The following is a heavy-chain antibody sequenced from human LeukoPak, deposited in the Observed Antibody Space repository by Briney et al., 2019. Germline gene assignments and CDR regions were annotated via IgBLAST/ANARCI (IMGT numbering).Heavy chain of an antibody. CDR2: IYTSGST. V-gene: IGHV4-61*02. CDR3: ARYDILTGSLIRRAFDI. D-gene: IGHD3-9*01. CDR1: GGSISSSSYY. Sequence: PSETLSLTCTVSGGSISSSSYYWGWIRQPPGKGLEWIGRIYTSGSTNYNPSLKSRVTISVDTSKNQFSLKLSSVTAADTAVYYCARYDILTGSLIRRAFDIWGQGTMVTVSS. J-gene: IGHJ3*02.